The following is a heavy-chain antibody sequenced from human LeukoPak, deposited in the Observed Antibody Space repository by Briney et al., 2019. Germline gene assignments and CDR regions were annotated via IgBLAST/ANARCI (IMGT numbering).Heavy chain of an antibody. CDR2: VMSGRGST. CDR1: GFSVSDYS. V-gene: IGHV3-11*05. D-gene: IGHD1-26*01. CDR3: TRERQGSYYAFES. J-gene: IGHJ4*02. Sequence: GGSLRLSCAASGFSVSDYSISWIRQSPGKGPEWVSYVMSGRGSTNYADSAKGRFTISRDNAKNSVALQLDGLRADDTAVYFCTRERQGSYYAFESWGQGTLVTVSS.